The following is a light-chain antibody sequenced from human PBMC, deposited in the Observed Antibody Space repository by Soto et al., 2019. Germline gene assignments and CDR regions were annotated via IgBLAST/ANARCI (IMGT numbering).Light chain of an antibody. V-gene: IGKV3-15*01. J-gene: IGKJ1*01. CDR2: GAS. Sequence: EIVMTQSPATLSVSPGERATLSCRASQSVRSNLAWYQQKPGQAPRLLIYGASIRATGIPARFSGSGSGTEFTLNISSLQSEDFAVYYCQQYNNWPRAFGQGAKVEIK. CDR3: QQYNNWPRA. CDR1: QSVRSN.